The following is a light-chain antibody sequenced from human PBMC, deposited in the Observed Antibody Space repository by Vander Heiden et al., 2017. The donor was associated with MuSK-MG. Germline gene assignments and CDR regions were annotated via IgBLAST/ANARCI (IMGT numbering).Light chain of an antibody. J-gene: IGLJ3*02. CDR3: SSYKSISTPWV. CDR1: SSAVGGYNH. Sequence: QSALTQPASVSGSPGQSITISCTGISSAVGGYNHVSWYQPHTGTTPNVMVDDVSNSPSGVSNRFSGSTSGNTASLTTTGLQAEDVAEYYCSSYKSISTPWVFGGGTTLAVL. V-gene: IGLV2-14*01. CDR2: DVS.